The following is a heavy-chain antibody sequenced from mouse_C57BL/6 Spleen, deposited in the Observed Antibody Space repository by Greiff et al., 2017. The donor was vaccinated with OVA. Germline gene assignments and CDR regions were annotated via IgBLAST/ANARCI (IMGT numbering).Heavy chain of an antibody. CDR1: GFTFSSYT. CDR2: ISGGGGNT. V-gene: IGHV5-9*01. Sequence: EVQRVESGGGLVKPGGSLKLSCAASGFTFSSYTMSWVRQTPEKRLEWVATISGGGGNTYYPDSVKGRFTISRDNAKNTLYLQMSSLRSEDTALYYCANLHYYGSSFWAMDYWGQGTSVTVSS. D-gene: IGHD1-1*01. CDR3: ANLHYYGSSFWAMDY. J-gene: IGHJ4*01.